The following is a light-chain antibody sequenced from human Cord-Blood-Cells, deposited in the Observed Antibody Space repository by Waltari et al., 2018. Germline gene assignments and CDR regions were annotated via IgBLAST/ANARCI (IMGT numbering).Light chain of an antibody. CDR3: QQYDSTPT. J-gene: IGKJ1*01. V-gene: IGKV1-NL1*01. CDR1: QGISNS. Sequence: DIQMTQSPSSLSASVGDRVNIPCRASQGISNSLAWYQQKPGKAPKFLLYPASRLESWVPSRFSGSGSGTDYTLSISSLQPEDFATYYCQQYDSTPTFGQGTKVEIK. CDR2: PAS.